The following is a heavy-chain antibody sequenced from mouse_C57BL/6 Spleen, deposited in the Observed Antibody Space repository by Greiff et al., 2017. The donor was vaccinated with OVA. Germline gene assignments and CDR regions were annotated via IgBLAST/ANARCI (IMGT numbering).Heavy chain of an antibody. V-gene: IGHV1-69*01. J-gene: IGHJ4*01. CDR2: IDPSDSYT. D-gene: IGHD4-1*02. CDR3: AISTGNYAMDY. CDR1: GYTFTSYW. Sequence: QVQLQQPGAELVMPGASVKLSCKASGYTFTSYWMHWVKQRPGQGLEWIGEIDPSDSYTNYNQKFKGKSTLTLDKSSSTAYMQLSSLTSEDSAVYYCAISTGNYAMDYWGQGTSVTVSS.